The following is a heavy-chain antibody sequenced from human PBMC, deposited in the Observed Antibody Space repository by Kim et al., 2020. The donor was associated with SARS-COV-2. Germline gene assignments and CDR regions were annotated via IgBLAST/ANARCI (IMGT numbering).Heavy chain of an antibody. CDR3: ARDIWSGYYYYGMDV. CDR2: ISYDGSNK. V-gene: IGHV3-30*04. CDR1: GFTFSSYA. D-gene: IGHD3-3*01. J-gene: IGHJ6*02. Sequence: GGSLRLSCAASGFTFSSYAMHWVRQAPGKGLEWVAVISYDGSNKYYADSVKGRFTISRDNSKNTLYLQMNSLTAEDTAVYYCARDIWSGYYYYGMDVWGQGTTVTVSS.